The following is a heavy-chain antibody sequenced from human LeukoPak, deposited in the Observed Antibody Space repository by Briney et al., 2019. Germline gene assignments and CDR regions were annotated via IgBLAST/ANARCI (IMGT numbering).Heavy chain of an antibody. CDR3: TRGGDLSTVAGALDY. D-gene: IGHD6-19*01. CDR2: IRSNPYGGTT. Sequence: GGSLRLSCTASGFTFRDYTMSWVRQAPGEGLEWVGFIRSNPYGGTTEYAASVKGRFTISRDDSKGIAYLQMNSLKTEDTAVYYCTRGGDLSTVAGALDYWGQGTLVTVSS. V-gene: IGHV3-49*04. CDR1: GFTFRDYT. J-gene: IGHJ4*02.